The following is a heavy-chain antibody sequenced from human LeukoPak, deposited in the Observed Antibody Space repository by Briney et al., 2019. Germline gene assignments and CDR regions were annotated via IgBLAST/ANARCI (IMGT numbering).Heavy chain of an antibody. CDR3: ARRSRPSLRYCSSTSCRRDYYYYYMDV. CDR1: GGSFSGYY. CDR2: INHSGST. J-gene: IGHJ6*03. Sequence: PSETLSLTCAVYGGSFSGYYWSWIRQPPGKGLEWIGEINHSGSTNHNPSLKSRVTISVDTSKNQFSLKLSSVTAADTAVYYCARRSRPSLRYCSSTSCRRDYYYYYMDVWGKGTTVTVSS. D-gene: IGHD2-2*01. V-gene: IGHV4-34*01.